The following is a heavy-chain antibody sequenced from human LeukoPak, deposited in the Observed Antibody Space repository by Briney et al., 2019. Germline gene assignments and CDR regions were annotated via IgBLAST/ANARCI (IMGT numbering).Heavy chain of an antibody. CDR2: ISSSSSTI. D-gene: IGHD3-10*01. CDR1: GFTFSSYS. V-gene: IGHV3-48*01. J-gene: IGHJ4*02. Sequence: GGSLRLSCAASGFTFSSYSMNWVRQAPGKGLEWFSYISSSSSTIYYADSLKGRFTISRDNAKNSLYLQMNSLRAEDTAVYYCARVKRGYYYGSGSYLYFDYWGQGTLVTVSS. CDR3: ARVKRGYYYGSGSYLYFDY.